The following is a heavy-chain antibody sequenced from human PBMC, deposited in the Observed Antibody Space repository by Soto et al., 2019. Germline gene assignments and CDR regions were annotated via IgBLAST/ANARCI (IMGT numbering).Heavy chain of an antibody. V-gene: IGHV6-1*01. CDR3: TNQKGDSRTYNGMDV. J-gene: IGHJ6*02. CDR1: GDSVSSNSAA. D-gene: IGHD2-2*01. CDR2: AYYRSQWYY. Sequence: QVQLQQSGPGLVKPSQTLSLTCAISGDSVSSNSAAWNWIRQSPSRGLEWLGRAYYRSQWYYDSAVSVICRITVIPDTSKIQFTLQLNSVTPEDTAVYYCTNQKGDSRTYNGMDVWGQGTTVAVSS.